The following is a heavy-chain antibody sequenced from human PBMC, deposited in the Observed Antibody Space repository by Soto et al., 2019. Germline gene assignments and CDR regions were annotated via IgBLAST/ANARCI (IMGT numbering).Heavy chain of an antibody. V-gene: IGHV1-3*01. CDR1: GYTFTSYA. D-gene: IGHD2-15*01. CDR2: INAGNGNT. CDR3: ALVLVAAKRTIYGMDV. J-gene: IGHJ6*02. Sequence: GASVKVSCKASGYTFTSYAMHWVRQAPGQRLEWMGWINAGNGNTKYSQKFQGRATITRDTSASTAYMELSSLRSEDTAVYYCALVLVAAKRTIYGMDVWGQGTMVTVSS.